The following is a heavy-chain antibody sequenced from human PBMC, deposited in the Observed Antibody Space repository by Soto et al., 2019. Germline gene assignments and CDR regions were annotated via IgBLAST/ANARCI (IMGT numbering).Heavy chain of an antibody. CDR3: ARDNKVVINCWLDY. CDR1: GFTFISYA. CDR2: VSGGGDRT. D-gene: IGHD3-22*01. V-gene: IGHV3-23*01. Sequence: PGGSLRLSCAASGFTFISYAMGWVRQAPGKGLEWVSSVSGGGDRTHYADSVKGRFTISRDNPKNSLYLQMNSLRAEDTAGYYCARDNKVVINCWLDYWGQGTLVTVSS. J-gene: IGHJ4*02.